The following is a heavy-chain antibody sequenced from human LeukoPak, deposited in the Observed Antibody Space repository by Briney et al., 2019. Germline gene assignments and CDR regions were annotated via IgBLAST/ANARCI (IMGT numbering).Heavy chain of an antibody. J-gene: IGHJ4*02. CDR3: ARGMHPDY. CDR2: INHSGST. V-gene: IGHV4-34*01. Sequence: SETLSLTCAVYGGSFSGYYWSWIRQPPGKGLEWIGEINHSGSTNYNPSLKSRVTISVDTSKNQFSLKLSSVTAADTAVYYCARGMHPDYWGRGTLVTVSS. CDR1: GGSFSGYY.